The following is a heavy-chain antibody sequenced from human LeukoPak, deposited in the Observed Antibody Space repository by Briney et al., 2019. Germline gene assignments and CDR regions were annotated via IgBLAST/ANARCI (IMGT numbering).Heavy chain of an antibody. D-gene: IGHD3-3*01. V-gene: IGHV3-9*01. CDR1: GFTFDDYA. J-gene: IGHJ4*02. Sequence: AGGSLRLSCAASGFTFDDYAMLWVRHAPGKGLVWVSGISWNGGSIGYADSVKGRFTICRDNAKNSLYLQMNSLRAEDTALYYCAKVDFWSGYLDYWGQGTLVTVSS. CDR3: AKVDFWSGYLDY. CDR2: ISWNGGSI.